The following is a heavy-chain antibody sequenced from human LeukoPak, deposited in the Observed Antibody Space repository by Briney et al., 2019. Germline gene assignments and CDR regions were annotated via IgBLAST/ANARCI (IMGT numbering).Heavy chain of an antibody. CDR3: ARDRDNYYGSGSHSADY. Sequence: ASVKVSCKASGYTFTSYGISWVRQAPGQGLEWMGWISAYNGNTNYAQKLQGRVTMTTDTSTSTAYMELRSLRSDDTAVYYCARDRDNYYGSGSHSADYWGQGTLVTVSS. CDR1: GYTFTSYG. CDR2: ISAYNGNT. D-gene: IGHD3-10*01. V-gene: IGHV1-18*01. J-gene: IGHJ4*02.